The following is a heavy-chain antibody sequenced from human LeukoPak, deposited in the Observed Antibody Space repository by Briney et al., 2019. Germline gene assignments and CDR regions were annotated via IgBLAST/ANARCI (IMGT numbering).Heavy chain of an antibody. D-gene: IGHD3-22*01. V-gene: IGHV3-7*04. CDR2: IKQDGSEK. CDR3: ATEPEYYYDSSGYYADY. CDR1: GFTLSSYW. J-gene: IGHJ4*02. Sequence: PGGSLRLSCAASGFTLSSYWMSWVRQAPGKGLEWVANIKQDGSEKYYVDSVKGRFTISRDNAKNSLYLQMNSLRAEDTAVYYCATEPEYYYDSSGYYADYWGQGTLVTVSS.